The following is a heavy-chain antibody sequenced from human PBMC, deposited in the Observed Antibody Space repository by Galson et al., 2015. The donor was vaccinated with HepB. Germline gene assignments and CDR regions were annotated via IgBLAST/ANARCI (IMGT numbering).Heavy chain of an antibody. J-gene: IGHJ3*02. Sequence: SVKVSCKASGYTFTSYYMHWVRQAPGQGLEWMGIINPSGGSTSYAQKFQGRVTMTRDTSTSTVYMELSSLRSEDTAVYYCARDLAPAATPPGGAFDIWGQGTMVTVSS. CDR3: ARDLAPAATPPGGAFDI. CDR1: GYTFTSYY. CDR2: INPSGGST. D-gene: IGHD2-15*01. V-gene: IGHV1-46*01.